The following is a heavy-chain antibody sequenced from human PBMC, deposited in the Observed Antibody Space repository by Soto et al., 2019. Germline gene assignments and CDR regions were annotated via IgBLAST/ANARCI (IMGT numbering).Heavy chain of an antibody. CDR2: IYPGDSDT. V-gene: IGHV5-51*01. Sequence: GESLKISCKGSVYSFTSYWIGWVRQMPGKGLEWMGIIYPGDSDTRYSPSFQGQVTISADKSISTAYLQWSSLKASDTAMYYCARPPTIDSSGYYFDYWGQGTLVTVSS. CDR1: VYSFTSYW. CDR3: ARPPTIDSSGYYFDY. J-gene: IGHJ4*02. D-gene: IGHD3-22*01.